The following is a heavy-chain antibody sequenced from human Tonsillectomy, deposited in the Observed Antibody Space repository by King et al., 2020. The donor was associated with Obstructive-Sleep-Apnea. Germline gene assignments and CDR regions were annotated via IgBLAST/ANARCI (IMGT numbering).Heavy chain of an antibody. CDR1: GFTFDDYA. V-gene: IGHV3-43D*03. Sequence: DVQLVESGGVVVQPGGSLRLSCAASGFTFDDYAMHWVRQGPGKGLEWVSLISYDGISTYYADSVKGRFTISRANSKNSLYLQMNSLRPEETALYYCAKDESRVAATGFFDSWGQGTLVTVSS. CDR2: ISYDGIST. D-gene: IGHD6-13*01. J-gene: IGHJ4*02. CDR3: AKDESRVAATGFFDS.